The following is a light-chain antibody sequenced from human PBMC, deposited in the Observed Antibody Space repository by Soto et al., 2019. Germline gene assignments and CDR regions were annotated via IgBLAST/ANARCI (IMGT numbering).Light chain of an antibody. CDR3: LKHKSYPLA. Sequence: DIQMTQSPSSLSASVGDRVTITCRASQGIRNDLGWYQQKPGKAPKRLIYAASSLQSGVPSRYSGTGSGSEFPLTISILEPEDFATCYCLKHKSYPLAFGGETKVEIK. J-gene: IGKJ4*01. CDR1: QGIRND. V-gene: IGKV1-17*01. CDR2: AAS.